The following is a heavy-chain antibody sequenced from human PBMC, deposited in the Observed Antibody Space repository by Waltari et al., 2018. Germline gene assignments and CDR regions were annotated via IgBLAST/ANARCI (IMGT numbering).Heavy chain of an antibody. CDR3: ARQGPDLDY. CDR2: IYYSGST. V-gene: IGHV4-39*01. Sequence: LKLQESGQGRVKPWETRSLTCTVLGGPIRRSSYYWGWIRQPPGKGLEWIGSIYYSGSTYYNPSLKSRVTISVDTSKNQFSLKLSSVTAADTAVYYCARQGPDLDYWGQGTLVTVSS. CDR1: GGPIRRSSYY. J-gene: IGHJ4*02.